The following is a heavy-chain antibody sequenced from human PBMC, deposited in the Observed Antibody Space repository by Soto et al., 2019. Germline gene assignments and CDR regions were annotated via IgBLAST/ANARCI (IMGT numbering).Heavy chain of an antibody. V-gene: IGHV4-4*07. CDR2: IYTSGST. CDR3: ARAPGGYCGGDCYSWFDY. J-gene: IGHJ4*02. CDR1: GGSISSYY. Sequence: QVQLQESGPGLVKPSETLSLTCTVSGGSISSYYWSWIRQPAGKGLEWLGRIYTSGSTNYNPSLKSRVTMSVDTSKNQFSLKLSSVTAEDTAVYYCARAPGGYCGGDCYSWFDYWGQGTLVTVSS. D-gene: IGHD2-21*02.